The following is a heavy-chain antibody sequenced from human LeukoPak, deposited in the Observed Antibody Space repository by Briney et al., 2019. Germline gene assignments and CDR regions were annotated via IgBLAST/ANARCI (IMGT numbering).Heavy chain of an antibody. D-gene: IGHD5-18*01. CDR2: ISYTGNT. V-gene: IGHV4-59*01. CDR1: GGSISNYY. CDR3: ASGRGYVDTALVMDY. Sequence: SETLSLTCTVSGGSISNYYWTWIGQPPGKGLEWIGYISYTGNTNYNPSLKSRVTLSVDTSKNQFSLRLTSVTAAGTAVYFCASGRGYVDTALVMDYWGQGTLVTVSS. J-gene: IGHJ4*02.